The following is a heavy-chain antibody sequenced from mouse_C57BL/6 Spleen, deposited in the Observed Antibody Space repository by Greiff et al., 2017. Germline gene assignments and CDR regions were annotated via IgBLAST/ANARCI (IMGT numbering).Heavy chain of an antibody. CDR2: IYPGDGDT. V-gene: IGHV1-80*01. J-gene: IGHJ2*01. CDR3: ARGRITTVGYFDY. Sequence: VQLQQSGAELVKPGASVKISCKASGYAFSSYWMNWVKQRPGKGLEWIGQIYPGDGDTNYNGKFKGKATLTADKSSSTAYMQLSSLTSEDSAVYFCARGRITTVGYFDYWGQGTTLTVSS. D-gene: IGHD1-1*01. CDR1: GYAFSSYW.